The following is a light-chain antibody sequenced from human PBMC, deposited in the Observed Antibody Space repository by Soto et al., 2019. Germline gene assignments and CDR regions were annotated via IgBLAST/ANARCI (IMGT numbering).Light chain of an antibody. Sequence: DIQMTQSPSTLSASVGDRVTITCRPTESISNWLAWYQQRPGKAPKLLIHDASSLEPGVPSRFSGSGSGTEFTLTISSLQPDDFATYYCQQYTDFPTFGQGTKVEIK. CDR2: DAS. CDR1: ESISNW. J-gene: IGKJ1*01. V-gene: IGKV1-5*01. CDR3: QQYTDFPT.